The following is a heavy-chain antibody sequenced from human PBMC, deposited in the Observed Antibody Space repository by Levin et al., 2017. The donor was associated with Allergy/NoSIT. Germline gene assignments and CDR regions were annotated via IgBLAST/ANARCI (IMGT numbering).Heavy chain of an antibody. CDR2: ISWNSGSI. CDR1: GFTFDDYA. CDR3: AKETGYSNFEFDY. J-gene: IGHJ4*02. D-gene: IGHD4-11*01. V-gene: IGHV3-9*01. Sequence: PGGSLRLSCAASGFTFDDYAMHWVRQAPGKGLEWVSGISWNSGSIGYADSVKGRFTISRDNAKNSLYLQMNSLRAEDTALYYCAKETGYSNFEFDYWGQGTLVTVSS.